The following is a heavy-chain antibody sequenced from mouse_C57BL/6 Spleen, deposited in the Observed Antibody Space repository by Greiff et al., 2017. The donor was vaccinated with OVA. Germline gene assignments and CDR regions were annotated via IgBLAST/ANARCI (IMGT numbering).Heavy chain of an antibody. J-gene: IGHJ2*01. Sequence: VQLKQPGAELVMPGASVKLSCKASGYTFTSYWMHWVKQRPGQGLEWIGEIDPSDSYTNYNQKFKGKSALTVDKSSSTAYMQLSSLTSEDSAVYYCARSDWYFDYWGQGTTLTVSS. V-gene: IGHV1-69*01. D-gene: IGHD4-1*01. CDR1: GYTFTSYW. CDR3: ARSDWYFDY. CDR2: IDPSDSYT.